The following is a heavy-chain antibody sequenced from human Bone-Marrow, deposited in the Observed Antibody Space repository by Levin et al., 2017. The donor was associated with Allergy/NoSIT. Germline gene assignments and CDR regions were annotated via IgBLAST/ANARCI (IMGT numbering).Heavy chain of an antibody. D-gene: IGHD4-17*01. Sequence: SVKVSCKASGGTFSNYAISWVRQAPGQGFEWMGGIIPMFGTTHYAQKFQGRVTITADESTSTAYMELRGLRSEDTALYYCARVIYGDSASWSFDLWGRGTLVTVSA. J-gene: IGHJ2*01. CDR3: ARVIYGDSASWSFDL. V-gene: IGHV1-69*13. CDR1: GGTFSNYA. CDR2: IIPMFGTT.